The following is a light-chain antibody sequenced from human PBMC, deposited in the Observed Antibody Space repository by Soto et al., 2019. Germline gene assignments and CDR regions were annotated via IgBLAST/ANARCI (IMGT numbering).Light chain of an antibody. V-gene: IGKV3-20*01. CDR1: QSVTSTY. CDR2: AAS. Sequence: IVLTPSPDPLSLSPGERATLSCRASQSVTSTYLAWYQQRPGQSPRLLIFAASSRAAGVPDRFSGSGSGTDFTLTISRLEPGDFAVYYCQHYGNSSETFGQGTKVDIK. CDR3: QHYGNSSET. J-gene: IGKJ1*01.